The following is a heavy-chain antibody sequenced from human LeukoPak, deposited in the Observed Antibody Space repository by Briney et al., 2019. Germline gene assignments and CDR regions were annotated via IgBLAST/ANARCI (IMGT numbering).Heavy chain of an antibody. CDR1: GFTFNSYG. D-gene: IGHD4-17*01. V-gene: IGHV3-30*02. Sequence: GGSLGLSCVASGFTFNSYGMHWVRQAPGKGLGWVTFIRFDGSNKYYADSVKGRFTISRDNSKNTLYLQMNSLRAEDTAVYYCAKDVPGARAFDIWGQGTVVTVSS. CDR3: AKDVPGARAFDI. CDR2: IRFDGSNK. J-gene: IGHJ3*02.